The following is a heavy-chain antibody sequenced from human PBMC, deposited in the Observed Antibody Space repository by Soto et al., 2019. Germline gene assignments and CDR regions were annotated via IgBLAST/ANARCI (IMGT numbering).Heavy chain of an antibody. D-gene: IGHD4-17*01. CDR2: ISPDGSNR. CDR1: GCTFSTYW. Sequence: PVGSLRLSCAASGCTFSTYWMNWVRQTPGKWLMWVSRISPDGSNRGYADSVEGRFTVSRDNAKNTLYLQMHSLRAEDTAMYYRASCGHIVTVSTTDFEPWGEGPMGTVSS. J-gene: IGHJ5*02. V-gene: IGHV3-74*01. CDR3: ASCGHIVTVSTTDFEP.